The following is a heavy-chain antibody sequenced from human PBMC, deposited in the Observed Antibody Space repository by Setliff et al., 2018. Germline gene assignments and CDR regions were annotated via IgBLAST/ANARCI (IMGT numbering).Heavy chain of an antibody. CDR2: INHSGST. Sequence: SETLSLTCAVYGGSFSYYYWTWIRQPPGKGLEWIGEINHSGSTNYNPSLKSRVTISVDTSKNQFSLKLSSVTAADTAVYYRARAPYSSSWYPGGFDPWGQGTLVTVSS. J-gene: IGHJ5*02. CDR1: GGSFSYYY. CDR3: ARAPYSSSWYPGGFDP. D-gene: IGHD6-13*01. V-gene: IGHV4-34*01.